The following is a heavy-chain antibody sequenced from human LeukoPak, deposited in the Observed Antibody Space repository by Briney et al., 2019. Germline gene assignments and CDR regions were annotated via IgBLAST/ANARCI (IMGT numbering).Heavy chain of an antibody. CDR1: GFTFSSYS. CDR2: ISSSSSYI. Sequence: GGSLRLSCAASGFTFSSYSMNWVRQAPGKGLEWVSSISSSSSYIYYADSVKGRFTISRDNAKNSLYLQMNSLRAEDTAVYYCARSSGSSGSYNYYYYYGMDVWGQGTTVTVSS. CDR3: ARSSGSSGSYNYYYYYGMDV. V-gene: IGHV3-21*01. J-gene: IGHJ6*02. D-gene: IGHD3-10*01.